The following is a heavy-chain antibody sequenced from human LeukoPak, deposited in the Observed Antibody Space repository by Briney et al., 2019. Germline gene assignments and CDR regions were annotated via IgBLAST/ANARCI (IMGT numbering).Heavy chain of an antibody. V-gene: IGHV3-23*01. Sequence: SCKASGFTFSSYAMSWVRQAPGKGLEWVSAISGSGGSTYYADSVKGRFTISRDNSKNTLYLQMNSLRAEDTAVYYCAKGRYSYGSGGYFDYWGQGTLVTVSS. J-gene: IGHJ4*02. CDR3: AKGRYSYGSGGYFDY. CDR1: GFTFSSYA. CDR2: ISGSGGST. D-gene: IGHD5-18*01.